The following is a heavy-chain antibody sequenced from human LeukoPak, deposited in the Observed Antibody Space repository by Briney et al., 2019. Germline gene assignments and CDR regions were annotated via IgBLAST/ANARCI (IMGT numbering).Heavy chain of an antibody. CDR3: AKDQVLMDV. CDR1: GFTFSSYG. CDR2: ISGSGGST. Sequence: AGGTLRLSCAASGFTFSSYGMSWVRQAPGKGLEWVSAISGSGGSTYYADSVKGRFTISRDNSKNTLYLQMNSLRAEDTAVYYCAKDQVLMDVWGKGTTVTISS. V-gene: IGHV3-23*01. J-gene: IGHJ6*04. D-gene: IGHD3-3*01.